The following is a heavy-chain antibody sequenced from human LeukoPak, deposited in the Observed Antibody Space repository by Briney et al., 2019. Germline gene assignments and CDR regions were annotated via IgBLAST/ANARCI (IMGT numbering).Heavy chain of an antibody. Sequence: PGGSLRLSCAASGFTFEDFTMHWVRQAPGKGLEWVSAISGSGGSTYYADSVKGRFTISRDNSKNTLYLQMNSLRAEDTAVYYCAKEKQLWLRDSFDYWGQGTLVTVSS. D-gene: IGHD5-18*01. CDR2: ISGSGGST. V-gene: IGHV3-23*01. CDR1: GFTFEDFT. CDR3: AKEKQLWLRDSFDY. J-gene: IGHJ4*02.